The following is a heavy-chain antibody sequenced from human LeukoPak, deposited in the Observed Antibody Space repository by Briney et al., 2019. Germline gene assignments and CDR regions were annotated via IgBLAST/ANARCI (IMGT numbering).Heavy chain of an antibody. CDR1: GFTVSSNY. CDR2: ISGSSNYI. CDR3: ARDESGDNDAFDI. D-gene: IGHD2-21*01. V-gene: IGHV3-21*01. Sequence: GSLRLSCAASGFTVSSNYMSWVRQAPGKGLEWVSSISGSSNYIYYADSVKGRFTISRGNAKNSLYLQMNSLRVEDTAVYYCARDESGDNDAFDIWGQGTMVTVSS. J-gene: IGHJ3*02.